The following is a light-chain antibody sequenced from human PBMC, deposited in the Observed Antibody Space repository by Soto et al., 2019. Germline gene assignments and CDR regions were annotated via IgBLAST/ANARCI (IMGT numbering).Light chain of an antibody. J-gene: IGKJ1*01. Sequence: EIVMTQSPATLSVSPGERATLSFRASQSVSSNLAWYQQKPGQAPRLLIYGASTRATGIPARFSGSGSGTECTITISSLQSEDFAVYYCQQYNNWPWTFGQGTKVEIK. CDR1: QSVSSN. CDR2: GAS. CDR3: QQYNNWPWT. V-gene: IGKV3-15*01.